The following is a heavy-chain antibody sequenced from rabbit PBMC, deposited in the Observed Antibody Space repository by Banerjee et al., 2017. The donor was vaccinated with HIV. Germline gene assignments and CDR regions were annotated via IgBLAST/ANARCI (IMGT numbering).Heavy chain of an antibody. CDR2: IDAGSSGST. V-gene: IGHV1S45*01. CDR1: GFDFSSYY. D-gene: IGHD1-1*01. Sequence: QEQLVESGGGLVQPGGSLTLSCKASGFDFSSYYMCWVRQAPGKGLEWIACIDAGSSGSTYYASWAKGRFTISKTSSTTVTLQMTSLTAADTATYFCARHETGTSGWNFALWGQGTLVTVS. J-gene: IGHJ4*01. CDR3: ARHETGTSGWNFAL.